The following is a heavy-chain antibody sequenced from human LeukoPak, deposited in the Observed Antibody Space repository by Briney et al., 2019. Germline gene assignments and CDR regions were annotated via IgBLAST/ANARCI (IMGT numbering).Heavy chain of an antibody. J-gene: IGHJ5*02. CDR1: GFTFSSYA. D-gene: IGHD5-12*01. V-gene: IGHV3-23*01. CDR3: AKSLLDDSGFDYNWFGP. CDR2: ISGGGGST. Sequence: PGGSLRLSCAASGFTFSSYAMNWVRQAPGGGLEWVSVISGGGGSTYYADSVKGRFTISRDNSKNTLYLQMNSLRVEDTAVYYCAKSLLDDSGFDYNWFGPWGQGTLVTVSS.